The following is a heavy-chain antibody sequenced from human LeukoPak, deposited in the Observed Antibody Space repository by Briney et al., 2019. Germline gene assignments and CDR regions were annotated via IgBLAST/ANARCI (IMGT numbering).Heavy chain of an antibody. CDR2: INTDGSST. D-gene: IGHD3-10*01. CDR1: GFTFSSYW. V-gene: IGHV3-74*01. CDR3: ATAMVRGVTPYYFDY. J-gene: IGHJ4*02. Sequence: GGSLRLSCAASGFTFSSYWMHWVRQAPGKGLVWVSRINTDGSSTSYADSVKGRFTISRDNAKNTLYLQMNSLRAEDTAVYYCATAMVRGVTPYYFDYWGQGTLVTVSS.